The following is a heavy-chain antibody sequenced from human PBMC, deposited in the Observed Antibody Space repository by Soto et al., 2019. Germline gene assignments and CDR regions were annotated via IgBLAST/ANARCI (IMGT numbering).Heavy chain of an antibody. CDR2: IYHSGST. D-gene: IGHD3-10*01. CDR1: SGSISSSNW. Sequence: SETLSLTCAVPSGSISSSNWWSWVRQPPGKGLEWIGEIYHSGSTNYNPSLKSRVTISVDKSKNQFSLKLSSVTAADTAVYYCARSVLWFGELLINNWFDPWGQGTLVTVSS. J-gene: IGHJ5*02. V-gene: IGHV4-4*02. CDR3: ARSVLWFGELLINNWFDP.